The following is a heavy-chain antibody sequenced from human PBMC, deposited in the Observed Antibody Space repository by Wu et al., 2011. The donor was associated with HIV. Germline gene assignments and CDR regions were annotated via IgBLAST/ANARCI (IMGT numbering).Heavy chain of an antibody. J-gene: IGHJ6*03. CDR2: INPSSENT. D-gene: IGHD7-27*01. CDR3: AGLHGSXNWGPNSYTTYRLDV. CDR1: GGNFRRFG. V-gene: IGHV1-46*01. Sequence: QVQLVQSGAEVKKPGSSVKVSCKASGGNFRRFGISWVRQAPGQGLEWLGLINPSSENTNYAQRFQGRVALTRDTSTSTVYMELSSLTSEDTAIYFCAGLHGSXNWGPNSYTTYRLDVWGRGTTVTVS.